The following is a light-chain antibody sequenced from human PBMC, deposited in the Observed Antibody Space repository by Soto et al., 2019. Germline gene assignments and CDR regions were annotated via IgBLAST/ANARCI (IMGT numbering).Light chain of an antibody. V-gene: IGKV3D-15*01. CDR3: QQYNNWHPLT. Sequence: EVVVTQSPATLSVSPGERATLSCRASQSVSSNLAWYQQKPGQAPRLLIYGASTRATGIPARFSGSGSGTEFTLTISSLQSKDFAVYYCQQYNNWHPLTFGGGTKVDIK. CDR1: QSVSSN. J-gene: IGKJ4*01. CDR2: GAS.